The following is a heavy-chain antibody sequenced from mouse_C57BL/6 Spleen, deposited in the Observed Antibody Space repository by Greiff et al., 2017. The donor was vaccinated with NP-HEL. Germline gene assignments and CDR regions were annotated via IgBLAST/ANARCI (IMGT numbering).Heavy chain of an antibody. J-gene: IGHJ4*01. CDR3: ASPLRYYAMDY. V-gene: IGHV1-82*01. CDR1: GYAFSSSW. Sequence: QVQLQQSGPELVKPGASVKISCKASGYAFSSSWMNWVKQRPGKGLEWIGRIYPGDGDTNYNGKFKGKATLTADKSSSTAYMQLSGLTSEDSAVYFCASPLRYYAMDYWGQGTSVTVSS. CDR2: IYPGDGDT.